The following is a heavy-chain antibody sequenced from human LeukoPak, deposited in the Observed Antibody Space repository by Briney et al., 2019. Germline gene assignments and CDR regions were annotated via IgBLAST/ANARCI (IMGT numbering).Heavy chain of an antibody. CDR3: ATGRGIAAAGPYTYYYYYYMDV. V-gene: IGHV1-24*01. Sequence: ASVNVSCKVSGYTLTELSMHWVRQAPGKGREWLGGFDSEDGDTIYAQKFQGRVTMTEDTSTDTAYMELSSLRSEDTAVYYCATGRGIAAAGPYTYYYYYYMDVWGKGTTVTVSS. J-gene: IGHJ6*03. D-gene: IGHD6-13*01. CDR1: GYTLTELS. CDR2: FDSEDGDT.